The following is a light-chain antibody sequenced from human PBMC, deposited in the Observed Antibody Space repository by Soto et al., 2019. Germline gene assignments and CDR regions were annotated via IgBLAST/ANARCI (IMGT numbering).Light chain of an antibody. CDR3: QQAHTFPFT. Sequence: IQMSQSPSSVSASVGGSVTITCRASQGISVWLAWYQQRPETAPKLLIYGATGLQSGVPSRFRGGGSGTEFSLTTTNLQPEDFATYYCQQAHTFPFTFGPGTKVDV. CDR2: GAT. J-gene: IGKJ3*01. V-gene: IGKV1D-12*01. CDR1: QGISVW.